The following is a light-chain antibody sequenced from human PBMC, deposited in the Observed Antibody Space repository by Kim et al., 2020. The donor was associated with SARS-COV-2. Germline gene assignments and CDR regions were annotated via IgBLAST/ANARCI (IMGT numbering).Light chain of an antibody. V-gene: IGLV10-54*01. CDR2: RNN. CDR1: SNNVGDQG. CDR3: SAWDSSLSTWV. Sequence: RRNDPHTCTGNSNNVGDQGAAWLQQHQGHPPKLLSYRNNNRPSGISERLAASRAGNTASLTITGLQPEDEADYYCSAWDSSLSTWVLGGGTQLTVL. J-gene: IGLJ3*02.